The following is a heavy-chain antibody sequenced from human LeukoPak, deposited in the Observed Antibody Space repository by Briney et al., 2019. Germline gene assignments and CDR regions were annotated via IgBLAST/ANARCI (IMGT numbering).Heavy chain of an antibody. Sequence: ASVKVSCKASGYTFTSYDINWVRQATGQGLEWMGWVNPNSGNTGYAQKFQGRVTMTRNTSISTAYMELSSLRSEDTAVYYCARLKLLWFGFDPWGQGTLVTVSS. CDR3: ARLKLLWFGFDP. D-gene: IGHD3-10*01. V-gene: IGHV1-8*01. CDR1: GYTFTSYD. J-gene: IGHJ5*02. CDR2: VNPNSGNT.